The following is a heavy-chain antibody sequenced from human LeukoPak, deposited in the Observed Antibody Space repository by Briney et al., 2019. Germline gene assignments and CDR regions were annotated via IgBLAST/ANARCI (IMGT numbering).Heavy chain of an antibody. CDR1: GFSFKTDG. V-gene: IGHV3-30*02. CDR2: MRHDGSLI. D-gene: IGHD4-17*01. J-gene: IGHJ5*02. CDR3: TRGDDYGSKARLPKFNWFDP. Sequence: GGSLRLSCAASGFSFKTDGMHWVRQAPGKGLEWVAFMRHDGSLIYYSESAKGRFTISRDNSKNTLYLQMSSLTTDDTALYYCTRGDDYGSKARLPKFNWFDPWGQGSLVTVSS.